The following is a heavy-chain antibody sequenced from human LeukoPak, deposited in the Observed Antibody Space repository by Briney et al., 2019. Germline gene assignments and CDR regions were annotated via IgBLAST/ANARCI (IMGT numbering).Heavy chain of an antibody. V-gene: IGHV3-21*01. CDR3: ARDRGSSSFSYYMDV. Sequence: PGGSLRLSCAASGFTFSSYSMNWVRQAPGKGLEWVSSISSSSSYIYYADSVKGRFTISRDNAKNSLYLQMNSLRAEDTAVYYCARDRGSSSFSYYMDVWGKGTTVTVSS. D-gene: IGHD6-6*01. J-gene: IGHJ6*03. CDR2: ISSSSSYI. CDR1: GFTFSSYS.